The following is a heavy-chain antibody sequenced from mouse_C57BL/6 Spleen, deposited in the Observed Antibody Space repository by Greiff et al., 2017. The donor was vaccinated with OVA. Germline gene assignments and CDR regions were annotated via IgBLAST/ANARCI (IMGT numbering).Heavy chain of an antibody. Sequence: DVQLVESGGDLVKPGGSLKLSCAASGFTFSSYGMSWVRQTPDKRLEWVATISSGGSYTYYPDSVKGRFTISRDNAKNTLYLQMSSLKSEDTAMYYCARLGYYGSSYFDYWGQGTTLTVSS. J-gene: IGHJ2*01. CDR3: ARLGYYGSSYFDY. CDR1: GFTFSSYG. D-gene: IGHD1-1*01. CDR2: ISSGGSYT. V-gene: IGHV5-6*01.